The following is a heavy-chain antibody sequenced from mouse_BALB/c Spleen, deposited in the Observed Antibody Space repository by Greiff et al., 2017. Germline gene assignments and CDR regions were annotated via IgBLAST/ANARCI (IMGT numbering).Heavy chain of an antibody. CDR1: GFNIKDTY. J-gene: IGHJ2*01. CDR2: IDPANGNT. D-gene: IGHD2-10*01. V-gene: IGHV14-3*02. CDR3: ARTSYYGNYVGDY. Sequence: EVQLQQSGAELVKPGASVKLSCTASGFNIKDTYMHWVKQRPEQGLEWIGRIDPANGNTKYDPKFQGKATITADTSSNTAYLQLSSLTSEDTAVYYCARTSYYGNYVGDYWGQGTTLTVSS.